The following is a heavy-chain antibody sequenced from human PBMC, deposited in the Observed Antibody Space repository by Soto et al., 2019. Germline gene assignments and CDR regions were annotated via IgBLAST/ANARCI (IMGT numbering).Heavy chain of an antibody. CDR1: GGTFSSYA. CDR3: ASSVGRYYYAGMDV. Sequence: QVQLVQSGAEVKKPGSSVKVSCKASGGTFSSYAISWVRQAPGQGLEWMGGIIPIFGIANYAQKFQGRVTITADEYAGTAYMEMSSLRTDDTAVYYCASSVGRYYYAGMDVWGQGTTVTISS. D-gene: IGHD1-26*01. J-gene: IGHJ6*02. CDR2: IIPIFGIA. V-gene: IGHV1-69*12.